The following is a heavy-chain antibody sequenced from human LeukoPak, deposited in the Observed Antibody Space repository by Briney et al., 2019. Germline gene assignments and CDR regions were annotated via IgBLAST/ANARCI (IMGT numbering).Heavy chain of an antibody. Sequence: GGSLRLSCAASGFTFSSYEMNWVRQAPGKGLECVSYISRSGDTIFYADSVKGRFTISRDNAKNSLYLQMNSLRAEDTAVYYCARNLGRFCSSASCFLYYYYGMDVWGQGTTVTVSS. CDR1: GFTFSSYE. CDR3: ARNLGRFCSSASCFLYYYYGMDV. J-gene: IGHJ6*02. CDR2: ISRSGDTI. D-gene: IGHD2-2*01. V-gene: IGHV3-48*03.